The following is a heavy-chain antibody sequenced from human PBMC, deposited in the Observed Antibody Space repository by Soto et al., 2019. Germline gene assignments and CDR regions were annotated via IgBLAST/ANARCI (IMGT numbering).Heavy chain of an antibody. CDR1: GGSMRNYF. V-gene: IGHV4-59*01. CDR3: AAGEASSRNLAPYYLDF. D-gene: IGHD6-13*01. Sequence: SETLSLTCTVYGGSMRNYFWTWIRQPPGKXLEWIGYIHYSGTTSFFPSYNPSLRSRVTISEDTSKNQFSLKLLSVTTADTAVYFCAAGEASSRNLAPYYLDFWGQGTLVTVSS. J-gene: IGHJ4*02. CDR2: IHYSGTT.